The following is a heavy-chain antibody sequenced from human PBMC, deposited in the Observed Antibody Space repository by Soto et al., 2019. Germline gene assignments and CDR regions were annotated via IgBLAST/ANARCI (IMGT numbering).Heavy chain of an antibody. Sequence: HPGGSLRLSCAASGFTFSSYDMHWVRQATGKGLECVSAIGTAGDTYYPGSVKGRFTISRENAKNSLYLQMNSLRAGDTAVYYCARETGVATSFGYYYYYMDVWGKGTTVTVSS. D-gene: IGHD5-12*01. J-gene: IGHJ6*03. CDR2: IGTAGDT. CDR1: GFTFSSYD. V-gene: IGHV3-13*01. CDR3: ARETGVATSFGYYYYYMDV.